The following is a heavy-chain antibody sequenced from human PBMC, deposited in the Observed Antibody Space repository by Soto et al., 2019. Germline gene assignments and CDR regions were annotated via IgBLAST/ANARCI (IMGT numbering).Heavy chain of an antibody. Sequence: SVKVSCKAIGYSFTSHYMHWVRQAPGQGLEWMGGIIPIFGKANYAQKFQGRVTITADESTSTAYMELSSLRSEDTAVYYCARDQPGLGWFDPWGQGTLVTVSS. D-gene: IGHD3-10*01. CDR1: GYSFTSHY. CDR2: IIPIFGKA. CDR3: ARDQPGLGWFDP. J-gene: IGHJ5*02. V-gene: IGHV1-69*13.